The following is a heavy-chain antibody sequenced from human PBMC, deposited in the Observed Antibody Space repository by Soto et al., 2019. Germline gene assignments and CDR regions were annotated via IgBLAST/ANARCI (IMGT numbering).Heavy chain of an antibody. CDR1: GFTLSVYP. J-gene: IGHJ6*03. D-gene: IGHD6-6*01. Sequence: GFLRLSGAASGFTLSVYPMDWAPQPPGKGLEYVSGISSNGVGTYYANSVQGRFTISRDNSKNTVYLQMGSLRPEDMAVYYCARRARPDFYYMDVWGKGTTVTVSS. CDR2: ISSNGVGT. V-gene: IGHV3-64*01. CDR3: ARRARPDFYYMDV.